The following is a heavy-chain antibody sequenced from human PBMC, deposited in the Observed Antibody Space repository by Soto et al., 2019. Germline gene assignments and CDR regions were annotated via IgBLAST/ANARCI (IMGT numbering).Heavy chain of an antibody. CDR1: GGTFSSYT. D-gene: IGHD1-1*01. V-gene: IGHV1-69*02. CDR3: ARVSSGTTFDY. J-gene: IGHJ4*02. CDR2: IIPIPGIA. Sequence: QVQLVQSGAEVKKPGSSVKVSCKASGGTFSSYTISWVRQAPGQGLEWMGRIIPIPGIANYAQKFQGSVTITADKSRSTAYMELSSLRSEDTAVYFCARVSSGTTFDYWGQGTLVTVSS.